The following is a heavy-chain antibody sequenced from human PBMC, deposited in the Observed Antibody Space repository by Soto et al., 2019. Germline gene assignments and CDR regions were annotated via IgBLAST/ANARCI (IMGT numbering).Heavy chain of an antibody. D-gene: IGHD3-3*01. CDR1: GFTFSSYG. J-gene: IGHJ6*02. CDR3: AKEKGSYYEGWSGSRARQTMDV. Sequence: PGGSLRLSCAASGFTFSSYGMHWVRQAPGKGLEWVAVISYDGSNKYYADSVKGRFTISRDNSKNTLYLQMNSLRAEDTAVYYCAKEKGSYYEGWSGSRARQTMDVWGQGTTVTVAS. CDR2: ISYDGSNK. V-gene: IGHV3-30*18.